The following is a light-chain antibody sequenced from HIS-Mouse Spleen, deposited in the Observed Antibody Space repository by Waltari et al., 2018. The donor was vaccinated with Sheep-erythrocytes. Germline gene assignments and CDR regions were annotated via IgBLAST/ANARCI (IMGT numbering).Light chain of an antibody. Sequence: SYELTQPPSVSVSPGQTASITCSGDQVGDKYACWYQQKPGQSPVLVIYQDSKRPSGIPERFSGSNSGNTATLTISGTQAMDEADYYCQAWDSSTAVVFGGGTKLTVL. CDR1: QVGDKY. V-gene: IGLV3-1*01. CDR3: QAWDSSTAVV. CDR2: QDS. J-gene: IGLJ2*01.